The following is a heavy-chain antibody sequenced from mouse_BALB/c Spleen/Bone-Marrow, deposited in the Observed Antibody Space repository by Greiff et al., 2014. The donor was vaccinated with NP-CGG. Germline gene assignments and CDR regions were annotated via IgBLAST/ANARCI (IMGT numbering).Heavy chain of an antibody. CDR2: IDTSDSYT. J-gene: IGHJ2*01. Sequence: VQLQQSGAELVMPGASVKMSCKASGYTFTDYWMHWVKQRPGQGLEWIGAIDTSDSYTSYNQKLKGKATLTVDESSSTAYMQLSSLTSEDSAVYYCAREGYGYQYFDYWGQGTTLTVSS. CDR1: GYTFTDYW. D-gene: IGHD2-2*01. V-gene: IGHV1-69*01. CDR3: AREGYGYQYFDY.